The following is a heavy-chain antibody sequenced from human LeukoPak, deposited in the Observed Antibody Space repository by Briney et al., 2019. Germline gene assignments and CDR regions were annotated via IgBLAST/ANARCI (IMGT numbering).Heavy chain of an antibody. D-gene: IGHD3-16*02. J-gene: IGHJ3*02. CDR2: INHSGST. Sequence: TPSETLSLTCAVYGGSFSGYYWSWIRQPPGKGLVWIGEINHSGSTNYNPSLKSRVTISVDTSKNQFSLKLSSATAADTAVYYCARALIMITFGGVIAHAFDIWGQGTMVTVSS. CDR1: GGSFSGYY. CDR3: ARALIMITFGGVIAHAFDI. V-gene: IGHV4-34*01.